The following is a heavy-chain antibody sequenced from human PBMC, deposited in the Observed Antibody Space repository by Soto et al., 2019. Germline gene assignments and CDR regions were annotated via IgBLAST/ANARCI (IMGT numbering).Heavy chain of an antibody. Sequence: QVQLVQSGAEVKKPGSSVKVSCKASGGTFSSYTISWVRQAPGQGLEWMGRIIPILGIANYAQKFQGRVTITADKSSSTAYMELSRLISEETAVYYCARENARDYYGSGSYSYYYGMDVWGQGTTVTVSS. V-gene: IGHV1-69*08. J-gene: IGHJ6*02. CDR1: GGTFSSYT. CDR3: ARENARDYYGSGSYSYYYGMDV. CDR2: IIPILGIA. D-gene: IGHD3-10*01.